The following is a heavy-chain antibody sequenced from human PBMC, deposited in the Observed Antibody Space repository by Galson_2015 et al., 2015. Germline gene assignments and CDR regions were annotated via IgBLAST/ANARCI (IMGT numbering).Heavy chain of an antibody. V-gene: IGHV1-69*13. CDR2: IIPIFGTA. CDR3: ARATQGDYGDYRDHQHAFDY. CDR1: GGTFSSYA. J-gene: IGHJ4*02. D-gene: IGHD4-17*01. Sequence: SVKVSCKASGGTFSSYAISWVRQAPGQGLEWMGGIIPIFGTANYAQKFQGRVTITADESTSTAYMELSSLRSEDTAVYYCARATQGDYGDYRDHQHAFDYWGQGTLVTVSS.